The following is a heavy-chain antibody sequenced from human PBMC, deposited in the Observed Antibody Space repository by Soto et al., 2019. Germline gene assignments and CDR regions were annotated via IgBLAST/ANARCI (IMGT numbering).Heavy chain of an antibody. CDR2: IYYSGST. Sequence: QLQLQESGPGLVKPSETLSLTCTVSGGSISSSSYYWGWIRQPPGKGLEWIGSIYYSGSTYYNPSLKSRVTISVHTSKTQFSLELRSVTAADTPVYYCASPKRAFYNSFDPWGQGTLVTVSS. V-gene: IGHV4-39*01. CDR3: ASPKRAFYNSFDP. CDR1: GGSISSSSYY. D-gene: IGHD3-3*02. J-gene: IGHJ5*02.